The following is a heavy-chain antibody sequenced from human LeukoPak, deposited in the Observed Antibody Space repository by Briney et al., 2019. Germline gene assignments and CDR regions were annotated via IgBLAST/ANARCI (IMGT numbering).Heavy chain of an antibody. Sequence: SVKVSCKASGGTFSSYTISWVRQAPGQGLEWMGRIIPILGIANYAQKFQGRVTITADKSTSTAYMELSSLRSEDTAVYYRARSGAVYYYDSSGYYIDYWGQGTLVTVSS. D-gene: IGHD3-22*01. CDR1: GGTFSSYT. CDR3: ARSGAVYYYDSSGYYIDY. CDR2: IIPILGIA. V-gene: IGHV1-69*02. J-gene: IGHJ4*02.